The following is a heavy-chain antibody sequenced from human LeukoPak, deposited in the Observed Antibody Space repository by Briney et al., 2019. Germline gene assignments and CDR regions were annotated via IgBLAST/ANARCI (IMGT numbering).Heavy chain of an antibody. D-gene: IGHD3-10*01. CDR2: VYYSGST. J-gene: IGHJ4*02. V-gene: IGHV4-59*05. CDR1: GGSISGDY. CDR3: ARRGYYGWGSVY. Sequence: SETLSLTCTVSGGSISGDYWSWIRQPAGTGLEWIGVVYYSGSTYYSSSFKSRVTISVDTSKNKFSLKLSPVTAADTAIYYCARRGYYGWGSVYWGQGTWSPSPQ.